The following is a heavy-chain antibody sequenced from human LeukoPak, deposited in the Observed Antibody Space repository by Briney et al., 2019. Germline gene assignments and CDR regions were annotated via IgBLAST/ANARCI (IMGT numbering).Heavy chain of an antibody. Sequence: SETLSLTCAVYGGSFSGYYWSWIRQPPGKGLEWIGEINHSGSTNYNPSLKSRVTISVDTSKNQFSLKLSSVTAADTVVYYCARLGTEYSGYDREGYYYYYGMDVWGQGTTVTVSS. CDR2: INHSGST. CDR1: GGSFSGYY. J-gene: IGHJ6*02. CDR3: ARLGTEYSGYDREGYYYYYGMDV. V-gene: IGHV4-34*01. D-gene: IGHD5-12*01.